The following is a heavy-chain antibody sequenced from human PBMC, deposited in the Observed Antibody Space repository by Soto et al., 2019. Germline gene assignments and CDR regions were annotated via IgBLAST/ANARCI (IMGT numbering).Heavy chain of an antibody. CDR1: GYTFTSYG. J-gene: IGHJ6*04. V-gene: IGHV1-18*04. CDR3: ARDQEGAPQRSYYYGRAV. D-gene: IGHD1-26*01. CDR2: ISAYNGNT. Sequence: QVQLVQSGAEVKKPGASVKVSCKASGYTFTSYGISWVRQAPGQGLEWMGWISAYNGNTNYAQKLQGRVTMTTDTSTSTANRELRGLRSADTAVYSCARDQEGAPQRSYYYGRAVWAKGTTVPVSS.